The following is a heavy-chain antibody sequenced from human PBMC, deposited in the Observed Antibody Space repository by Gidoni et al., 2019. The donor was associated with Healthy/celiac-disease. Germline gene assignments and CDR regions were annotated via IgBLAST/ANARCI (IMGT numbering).Heavy chain of an antibody. CDR1: GGSFRGYY. Sequence: QVQLQQWGAGLLKPSETLSLTCAVYGGSFRGYYWSWIRQPPGKGLEWIGEINHSGSTNYNPSLKSRVTISVDTSKNQFSLKLSSVTAADTAVYYCARGRRYYYDSSGAFDIWGQGTMVTVSS. CDR3: ARGRRYYYDSSGAFDI. J-gene: IGHJ3*02. CDR2: INHSGST. V-gene: IGHV4-34*01. D-gene: IGHD3-22*01.